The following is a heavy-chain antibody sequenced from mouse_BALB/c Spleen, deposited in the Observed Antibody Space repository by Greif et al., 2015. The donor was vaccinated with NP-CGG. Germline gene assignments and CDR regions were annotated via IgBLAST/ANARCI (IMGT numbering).Heavy chain of an antibody. CDR1: GYTFTSYY. Sequence: VQLQQSGAELVKPGASVKLSCKASGYTFTSYYMYWVKQRPGQGLEWIGEINPSNGGTNFNEKFKSKATLTVDKSSSSACMHLSSLASDDCAVYLCTRRGNSAMDYWGQGTSVTVSS. J-gene: IGHJ4*01. CDR3: TRRGNSAMDY. V-gene: IGHV1-53*01. CDR2: INPSNGGT.